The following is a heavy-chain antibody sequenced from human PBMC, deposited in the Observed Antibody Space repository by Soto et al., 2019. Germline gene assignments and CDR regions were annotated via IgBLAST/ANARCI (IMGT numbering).Heavy chain of an antibody. CDR2: INPNSGGT. CDR3: ARDLEVVDYYDSSGYSGSTRFDY. D-gene: IGHD3-22*01. V-gene: IGHV1-2*04. Sequence: ASVKVSCKASGYTFTGYYMHWVRQAPGQGLEWMGWINPNSGGTNYAQKFQGWVTMTRDTSISPAYMELSRLRSDDTAVYYCARDLEVVDYYDSSGYSGSTRFDYWGQGTLVTVSS. J-gene: IGHJ4*02. CDR1: GYTFTGYY.